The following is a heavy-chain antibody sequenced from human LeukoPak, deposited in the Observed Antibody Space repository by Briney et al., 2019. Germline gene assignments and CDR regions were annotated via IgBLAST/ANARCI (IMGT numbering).Heavy chain of an antibody. Sequence: GASVKVSCKASGYTFTGYYMHWVRQAPGQGLEWMGWINPNSGGTNYAQKFQGRVTMTRDTSISTAYMDLTRLTSDDTAMYFCSRGSAYDSGWGSFDYWGQGTLVTVSS. CDR3: SRGSAYDSGWGSFDY. D-gene: IGHD3-22*01. CDR2: INPNSGGT. J-gene: IGHJ4*02. V-gene: IGHV1-2*02. CDR1: GYTFTGYY.